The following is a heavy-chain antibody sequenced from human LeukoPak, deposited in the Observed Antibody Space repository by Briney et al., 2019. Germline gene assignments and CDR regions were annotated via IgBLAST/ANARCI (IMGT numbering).Heavy chain of an antibody. V-gene: IGHV5-51*01. J-gene: IGHJ4*02. Sequence: GESLKISCKGSGYGFTSYWIGWVRQMPGKGLEWMAIIYPGDSDTRYSPSFQGQVTISADKSISTAYLQWSSLKASDTAMYYCARVSYGSGSYYAHDRFDYWGQGTLVTVSS. CDR3: ARVSYGSGSYYAHDRFDY. D-gene: IGHD3-10*01. CDR1: GYGFTSYW. CDR2: IYPGDSDT.